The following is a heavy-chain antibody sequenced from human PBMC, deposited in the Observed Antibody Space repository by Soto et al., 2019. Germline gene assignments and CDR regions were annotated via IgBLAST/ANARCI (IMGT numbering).Heavy chain of an antibody. D-gene: IGHD2-2*01. Sequence: EVQLLESGGGLVQPGGSLRLSCAASGFTFSSYAMSGVLQAPGKGLEWVSAISGSGGSTYYADSVKGRFTISRDNPKNKLYLPMNSLRAEDTAVYYCAQEDSPVPLPEYWGQGTLVTVSS. V-gene: IGHV3-23*01. CDR2: ISGSGGST. J-gene: IGHJ1*01. CDR1: GFTFSSYA. CDR3: AQEDSPVPLPEY.